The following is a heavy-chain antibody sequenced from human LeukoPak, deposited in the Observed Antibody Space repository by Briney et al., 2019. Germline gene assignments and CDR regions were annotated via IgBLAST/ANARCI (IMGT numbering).Heavy chain of an antibody. V-gene: IGHV1-8*01. D-gene: IGHD3-10*01. CDR3: ARDITMLRGVLDV. CDR2: MNPNSGNS. CDR1: GYTFTSYD. Sequence: ASVKVSCKASGYTFTSYDIIWVRQATGQGLEWMGWMNPNSGNSGFAQKFQGRVTMTRNTSMSTAYMELSSLRSEDTAVYYCARDITMLRGVLDVWGQGTTVTVSS. J-gene: IGHJ6*02.